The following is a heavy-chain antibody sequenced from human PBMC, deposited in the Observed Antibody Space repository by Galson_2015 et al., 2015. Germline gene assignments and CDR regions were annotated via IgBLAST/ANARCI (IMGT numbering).Heavy chain of an antibody. CDR2: ISYDGSNK. D-gene: IGHD2-8*01. CDR3: AKDSGVMVYASTRNYGMDV. Sequence: SLRLSCAASGFTFSSYGMHWVRQAPGKGLEWVAVISYDGSNKYYADSVKGRFTISRDNSKNTLYLQMNSLRAEDTAVYYCAKDSGVMVYASTRNYGMDVWGQGTTVTVSS. J-gene: IGHJ6*02. CDR1: GFTFSSYG. V-gene: IGHV3-30*18.